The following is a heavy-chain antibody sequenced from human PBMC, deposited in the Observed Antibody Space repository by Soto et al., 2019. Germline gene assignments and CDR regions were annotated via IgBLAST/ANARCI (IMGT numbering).Heavy chain of an antibody. J-gene: IGHJ4*02. Sequence: QVQLVESGGGVVQPGRSLRLSCAASGFTFSSYGMHWVRQAPGKGLEWVAVIWYDGSNKYYADSVKGRFTISRDNSKNTLYLQMNSLRAEDTAVYYCAAAAGPPILDYWGQGTLVTVSS. CDR3: AAAAGPPILDY. CDR2: IWYDGSNK. V-gene: IGHV3-33*01. CDR1: GFTFSSYG. D-gene: IGHD6-13*01.